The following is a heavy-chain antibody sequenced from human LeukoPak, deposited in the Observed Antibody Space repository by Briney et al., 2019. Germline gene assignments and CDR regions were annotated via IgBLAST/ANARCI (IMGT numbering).Heavy chain of an antibody. Sequence: PGGSLRLSCAASGFTFSSYAMHWVRQAPGKGLEWVAVISYDGNNKYYADSVKGRFTISRDNSKNTLYLQMNSLRAEDTAVYYCARDPQGDGGLVIDYWGQGTLVTVSS. CDR3: ARDPQGDGGLVIDY. CDR2: ISYDGNNK. CDR1: GFTFSSYA. V-gene: IGHV3-30-3*01. D-gene: IGHD6-19*01. J-gene: IGHJ4*02.